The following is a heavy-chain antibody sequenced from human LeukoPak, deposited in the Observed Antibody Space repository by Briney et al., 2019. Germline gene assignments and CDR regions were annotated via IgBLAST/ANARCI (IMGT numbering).Heavy chain of an antibody. CDR2: IRYDGSNK. Sequence: GGTLRLSCAASGFTFSSYGMSWVRQAPGKGLEWVAFIRYDGSNKYYADSVKGRITISRDNSKNTVYLQMNSLRAEDTAVYYCAKDQCSSTSCYASFDYWGQGTLVTVSS. CDR3: AKDQCSSTSCYASFDY. CDR1: GFTFSSYG. V-gene: IGHV3-30*02. J-gene: IGHJ4*02. D-gene: IGHD2-2*01.